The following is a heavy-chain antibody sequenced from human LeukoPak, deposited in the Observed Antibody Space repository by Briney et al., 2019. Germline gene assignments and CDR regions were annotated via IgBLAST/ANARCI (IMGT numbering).Heavy chain of an antibody. J-gene: IGHJ5*02. CDR3: APLITSPGTWFDP. V-gene: IGHV4-39*01. Sequence: SETLSLTCTVSGGSISSNSYYWGWIRQPPGKGLEWIGSIYYIGSTYYNPSLKSRVTISVDTSKNQFSLKFNSVTAADTAVYYCAPLITSPGTWFDPWGQGTLVIVSS. CDR1: GGSISSNSYY. CDR2: IYYIGST. D-gene: IGHD3-22*01.